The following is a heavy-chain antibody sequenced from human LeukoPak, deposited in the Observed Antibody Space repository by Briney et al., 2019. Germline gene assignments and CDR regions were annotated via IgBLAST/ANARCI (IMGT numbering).Heavy chain of an antibody. CDR3: AKFRGRTGYYFDY. D-gene: IGHD2-8*02. CDR1: GFTFSSYA. CDR2: ISGSGGST. V-gene: IGHV3-23*01. J-gene: IGHJ4*02. Sequence: GGSLRLSCAASGFTFSSYAMSWVRRAPGKGLEWVSAISGSGGSTYCADSVKGRFTISRDNSKNTLYLQMNSLRAEDTAVYYCAKFRGRTGYYFDYWGQGTLVTVSS.